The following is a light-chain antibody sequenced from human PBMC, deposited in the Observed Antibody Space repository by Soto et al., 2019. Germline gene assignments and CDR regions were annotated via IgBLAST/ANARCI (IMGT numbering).Light chain of an antibody. CDR2: KAS. Sequence: IQMTQSPSTLSSSLGDRVTITCRASQSISSWLAWYQQKPGKAPKLLIFKASSLESGVPSRFSGSGSGTEFTLTISSLKTDDFATYYCQHYNSYSEAFCQGTKVDIK. V-gene: IGKV1-5*03. CDR3: QHYNSYSEA. J-gene: IGKJ1*01. CDR1: QSISSW.